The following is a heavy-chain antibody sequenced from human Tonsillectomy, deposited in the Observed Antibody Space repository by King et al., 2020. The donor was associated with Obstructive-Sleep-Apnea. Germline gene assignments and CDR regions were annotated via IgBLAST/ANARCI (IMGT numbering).Heavy chain of an antibody. V-gene: IGHV5-10-1*03. J-gene: IGHJ6*02. CDR2: IDPSDSYT. D-gene: IGHD3-10*01. Sequence: QLVQSGADVKKPGESLRISCKVSGYSFTDYWISWVRQMPGKGLEWMGRIDPSDSYTNYSPSFQGHVTIPADKSISTAYLEWSSLKASDTAMYYCARPRFGDFYYAMDVWGQGTTVTVSS. CDR1: GYSFTDYW. CDR3: ARPRFGDFYYAMDV.